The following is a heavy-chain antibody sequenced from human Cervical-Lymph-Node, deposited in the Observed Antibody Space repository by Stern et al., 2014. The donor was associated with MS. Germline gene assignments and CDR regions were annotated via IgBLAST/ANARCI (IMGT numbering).Heavy chain of an antibody. Sequence: VQLVESGAGVVQPGRSLRLSCPASGFSFSRYAMHWVRQAPGKGLEWVALIWYDGSNPYYADSVTGRFTISRDKFKNTLYLQMNSLRAEDTAVYYCASAYSSSHYYFDYWGQGTLVTVSS. CDR3: ASAYSSSHYYFDY. J-gene: IGHJ4*02. CDR1: GFSFSRYA. CDR2: IWYDGSNP. D-gene: IGHD6-13*01. V-gene: IGHV3-33*01.